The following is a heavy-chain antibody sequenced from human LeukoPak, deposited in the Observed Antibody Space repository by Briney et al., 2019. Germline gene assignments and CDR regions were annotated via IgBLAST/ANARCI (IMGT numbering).Heavy chain of an antibody. D-gene: IGHD2-2*01. J-gene: IGHJ4*02. CDR1: GYTFTSYG. V-gene: IGHV1-18*01. CDR2: ISAYNGNT. Sequence: GASVKVSCKASGYTFTSYGISWVRQAPGQGLEWMGWISAYNGNTNYAQKLQGRVTMTTDTSTSTVYMELSSLRSEDTAVYYCARELAGSSTSCDYWGQGTLVTVSS. CDR3: ARELAGSSTSCDY.